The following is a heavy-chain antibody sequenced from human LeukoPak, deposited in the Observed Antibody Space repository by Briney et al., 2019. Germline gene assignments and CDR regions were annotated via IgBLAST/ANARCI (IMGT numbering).Heavy chain of an antibody. CDR3: AREAPVAAGSDAFDI. D-gene: IGHD6-19*01. V-gene: IGHV1-18*04. CDR2: ISPYNSNT. CDR1: GYTFTGYY. Sequence: ASVKVSCKASGYTFTGYYMHWVRQAPGQSLEWMGWISPYNSNTKYAQKLQGRVTMTTDTSTSTAYMEVRSLRSDDTAVYYCAREAPVAAGSDAFDIWGQGTMVTVSS. J-gene: IGHJ3*02.